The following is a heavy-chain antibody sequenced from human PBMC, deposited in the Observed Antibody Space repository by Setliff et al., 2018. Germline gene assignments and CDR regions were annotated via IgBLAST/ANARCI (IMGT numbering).Heavy chain of an antibody. CDR1: GGSIGSYY. V-gene: IGHV4-4*08. CDR2: IYTSGST. D-gene: IGHD3-22*01. J-gene: IGHJ6*03. Sequence: PSETLSLTCTVSGGSIGSYYWSWIRQPPGKGLEWIGYIYTSGSTNYNPSLKSRVTISVDTSKNQFSLKLSSVTAADTAVYYCARAGYYYDSSGQYRVYYYYMDVWGKGTTVTVSS. CDR3: ARAGYYYDSSGQYRVYYYYMDV.